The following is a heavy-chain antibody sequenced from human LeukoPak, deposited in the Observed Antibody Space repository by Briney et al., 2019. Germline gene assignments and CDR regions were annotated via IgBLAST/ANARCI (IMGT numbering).Heavy chain of an antibody. V-gene: IGHV3-23*01. D-gene: IGHD3-10*01. CDR1: GFTFSSYG. Sequence: PGGSLRLSCAASGFTFSSYGMSWVRQAPGKGLEWVSAISGSGGSTYYADSVKGRFTISRDNSKNTLYLQMNSLRAEDTAVYYCAKSYGSGSYGEGFDYWGQGTLVTVSS. CDR2: ISGSGGST. J-gene: IGHJ4*02. CDR3: AKSYGSGSYGEGFDY.